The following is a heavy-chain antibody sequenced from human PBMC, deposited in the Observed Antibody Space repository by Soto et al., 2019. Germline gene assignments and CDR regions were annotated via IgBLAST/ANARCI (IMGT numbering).Heavy chain of an antibody. CDR3: ARRYSSSWYEGDWFDP. D-gene: IGHD6-13*01. CDR2: IYYSGST. J-gene: IGHJ5*02. CDR1: GGSISSSSYY. V-gene: IGHV4-39*01. Sequence: QLQLQESGPGLVKPSETLSLTCTVSGGSISSSSYYWGWIRQPPGKGLEWIGSIYYSGSTYYNPSLKSRVTISVDTSKNQFSLKLSSVTAADTAVYYCARRYSSSWYEGDWFDPWGQGTLVTVSS.